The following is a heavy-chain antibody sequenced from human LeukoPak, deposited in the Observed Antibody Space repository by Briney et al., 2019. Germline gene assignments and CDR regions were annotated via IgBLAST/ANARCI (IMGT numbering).Heavy chain of an antibody. V-gene: IGHV3-9*01. D-gene: IGHD3-22*01. CDR2: ISWNSDNI. CDR3: ARRVPSQVVTDYFDN. CDR1: GFTFDDYA. Sequence: GGSLRLSCAASGFTFDDYAMHWVRQVPGKGLEWVSGISWNSDNIGYADSVKGRFTISRDNAKNSLFLQMNSLRAEDTAVYYCARRVPSQVVTDYFDNWSQGTLVTVSS. J-gene: IGHJ4*02.